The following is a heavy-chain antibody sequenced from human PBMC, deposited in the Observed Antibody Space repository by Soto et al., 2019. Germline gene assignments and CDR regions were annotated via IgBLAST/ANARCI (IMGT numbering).Heavy chain of an antibody. CDR1: GFTFSDYV. D-gene: IGHD2-21*02. V-gene: IGHV3-23*01. J-gene: IGHJ4*02. CDR3: AKHSTVGTALTHFDF. CDR2: ISSSGGGT. Sequence: EVLLLESGGGLVQPGGSLRLSCAASGFTFSDYVMTWVRQAPGQGLEWVSTISSSGGGTYYADSVKGRFTVSRDNTRNTLYLQMSSLRVEDTAVYYCAKHSTVGTALTHFDFWGQGTLVTVSS.